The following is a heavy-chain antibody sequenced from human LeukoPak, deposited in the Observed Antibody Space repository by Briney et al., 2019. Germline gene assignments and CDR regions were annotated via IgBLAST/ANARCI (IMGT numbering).Heavy chain of an antibody. CDR1: GGSFSGYY. V-gene: IGHV4-34*01. CDR2: INHSGST. D-gene: IGHD3-9*01. CDR3: ARGTFDILTGYLYYYGMDV. J-gene: IGHJ6*02. Sequence: KPSETLSLTCAVYGGSFSGYYWSWIRQPPGKGLEWIGEINHSGSTNYNPSLKSRVTISVDTSKNQFSLKLSSVTAADTAVYYCARGTFDILTGYLYYYGMDVWGQGTTVTVSS.